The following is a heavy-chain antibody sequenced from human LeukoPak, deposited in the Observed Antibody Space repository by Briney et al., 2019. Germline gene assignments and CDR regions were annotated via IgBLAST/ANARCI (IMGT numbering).Heavy chain of an antibody. D-gene: IGHD3-22*01. V-gene: IGHV3-23*01. J-gene: IGHJ4*02. CDR1: GFTFSTYA. CDR3: AKDGPDGSGYQFDY. CDR2: ISGRGTST. Sequence: GGSLRLSCAASGFTFSTYALSWVRRAPGKRLEWVSAISGRGTSTYYADSVKGRFTISRDNSKNTLYLQMNRLRAEDTAVYYCAKDGPDGSGYQFDYWGQGTLVTVSS.